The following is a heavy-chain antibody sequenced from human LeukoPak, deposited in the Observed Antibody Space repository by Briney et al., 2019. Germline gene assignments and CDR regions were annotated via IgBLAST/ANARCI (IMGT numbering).Heavy chain of an antibody. CDR2: IYTSGST. CDR1: GGSVSDYY. V-gene: IGHV4-4*07. Sequence: SETLSLTCTISGGSVSDYYWSWIRQPAGKGLEWIGRIYTSGSTNYNPSLKSRVTMSVDTSKNQFSLKLSSVTAADTAVYYCARSLDYYDSSGYYSWGQGTLVTVSS. D-gene: IGHD3-22*01. CDR3: ARSLDYYDSSGYYS. J-gene: IGHJ4*02.